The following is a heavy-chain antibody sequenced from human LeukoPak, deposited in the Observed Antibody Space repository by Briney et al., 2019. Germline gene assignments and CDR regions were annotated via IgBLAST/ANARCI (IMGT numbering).Heavy chain of an antibody. CDR2: IIPIFGTA. D-gene: IGHD3-10*01. V-gene: IGHV1-69*06. CDR1: GYTFTSYD. CDR3: ARGAKFRSYGSGTYYTSLPFDP. J-gene: IGHJ5*02. Sequence: ASVKVSCKAYGYTFTSYDINWVRQDPGQGLEWMGGIIPIFGTANYAQKFQGRVTITADKSTSTAYMELSSLRSEDMAVYYCARGAKFRSYGSGTYYTSLPFDPWGQGTLVTVSS.